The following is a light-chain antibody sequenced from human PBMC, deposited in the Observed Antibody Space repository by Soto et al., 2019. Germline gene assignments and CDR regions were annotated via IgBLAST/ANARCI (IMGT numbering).Light chain of an antibody. CDR3: QQYADLPIT. J-gene: IGKJ5*01. CDR2: DAS. Sequence: IQMTQSPSSLSASVGDRVTITCQASQDIDKFLNWYQQKPGKAPKLLIDDASNLQTGFPSRFSGSGSGTHFILTIGSLQPEDVAIYYCQQYADLPITFGQGTRLEIK. V-gene: IGKV1-33*01. CDR1: QDIDKF.